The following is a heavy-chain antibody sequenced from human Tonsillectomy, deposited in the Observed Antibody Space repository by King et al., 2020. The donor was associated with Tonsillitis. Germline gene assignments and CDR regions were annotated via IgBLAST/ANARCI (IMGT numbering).Heavy chain of an antibody. D-gene: IGHD1-26*01. Sequence: QVQLVESGGGVVQPGRSLRLSCAASGFTFSSYGMHWVRQAPGKGLEWVAVISYDGSNKYYADSVKGRFTISRDNSKNTLYLQMNSLRAEDTAVYYCAKDGDQWELLRGYWYFDLWGRGTLVTVSS. CDR3: AKDGDQWELLRGYWYFDL. CDR1: GFTFSSYG. J-gene: IGHJ2*01. CDR2: ISYDGSNK. V-gene: IGHV3-30*18.